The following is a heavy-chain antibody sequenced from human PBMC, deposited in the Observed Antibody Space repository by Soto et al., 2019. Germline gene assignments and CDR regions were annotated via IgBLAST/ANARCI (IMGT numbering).Heavy chain of an antibody. CDR2: INPSGGST. V-gene: IGHV1-46*01. D-gene: IGHD6-6*01. CDR3: ARVLYSSSFNYYYYYGMDV. J-gene: IGHJ6*01. CDR1: GYTFTSYY. Sequence: ASVKVSCKASGYTFTSYYMHWVRQAPGQGIEWMGIINPSGGSTSYAQKFQGRVTMTRDTSTSTVYMELSSLRSEDTAVYYCARVLYSSSFNYYYYYGMDVWGQGTTVTVSS.